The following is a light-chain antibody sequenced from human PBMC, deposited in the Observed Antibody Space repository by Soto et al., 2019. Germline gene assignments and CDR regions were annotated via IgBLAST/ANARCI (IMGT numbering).Light chain of an antibody. CDR1: QDISSS. Sequence: IQLTQSPSSLSASVGDRVTITCRASQDISSSLAWYQQKPGKAPKLLINAASILQSGDPSRFSGSGFGTDFTLTISSLQAEDFASYFCQHLRSYPSTFGGGTKVEIK. J-gene: IGKJ4*01. V-gene: IGKV1-9*01. CDR3: QHLRSYPST. CDR2: AAS.